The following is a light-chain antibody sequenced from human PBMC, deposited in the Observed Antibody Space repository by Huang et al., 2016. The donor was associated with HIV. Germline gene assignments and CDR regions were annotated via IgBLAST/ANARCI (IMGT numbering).Light chain of an antibody. CDR3: QQYGSSPGT. CDR1: QSVSSNY. Sequence: EIVLTQSPGTLSLSPGERATLSCRASQSVSSNYLAWYQQKPGQAPRLLIYGASTRATGIPDRFSGSGSGTDFTFTISRLEPEDFAVYYCQQYGSSPGTFGQGTKVEIK. CDR2: GAS. J-gene: IGKJ1*01. V-gene: IGKV3-20*01.